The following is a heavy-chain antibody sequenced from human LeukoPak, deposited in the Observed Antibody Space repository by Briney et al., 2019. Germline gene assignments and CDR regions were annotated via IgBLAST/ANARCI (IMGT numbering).Heavy chain of an antibody. CDR3: ARDLVGTVAAAGTPFFDY. J-gene: IGHJ4*02. D-gene: IGHD6-13*01. Sequence: PGGSLRLSCAASGFTFSSYAMSWVRQAPGKGLEWVSAISGSGGSTYYADSVKGRFTISRDNSKNTLYLQMNSLRAEDTAVYYCARDLVGTVAAAGTPFFDYWGQGTLVTVSS. CDR1: GFTFSSYA. V-gene: IGHV3-23*01. CDR2: ISGSGGST.